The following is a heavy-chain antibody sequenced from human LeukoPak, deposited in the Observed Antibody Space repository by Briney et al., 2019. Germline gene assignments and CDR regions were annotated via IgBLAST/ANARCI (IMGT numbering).Heavy chain of an antibody. J-gene: IGHJ4*02. D-gene: IGHD6-6*01. CDR3: AKVRVPSIAARGESLSDY. V-gene: IGHV3-23*01. CDR2: ISGSGGST. Sequence: GGSLRLSCAASGFTFSSYAMSWVRQAPGKGLEWVSAISGSGGSTYYADSVKGRFTISRDNSKNTLYLQMNSLRAEDTAVYYCAKVRVPSIAARGESLSDYWGQGTLVTVSS. CDR1: GFTFSSYA.